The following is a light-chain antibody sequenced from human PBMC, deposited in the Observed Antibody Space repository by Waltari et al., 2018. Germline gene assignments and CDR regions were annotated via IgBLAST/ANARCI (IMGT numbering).Light chain of an antibody. V-gene: IGKV3-20*01. J-gene: IGKJ1*01. CDR1: QSVSSSY. Sequence: DIVLTQSPGTLYLSPGERATLSCSARQSVSSSYLAWYQQKPGQSPRRLIYGASSRATGIPDRFSGSGSGTDFTLTISRLEPEDFAVYYCQQYGSSPWTFGQGTKVEIK. CDR2: GAS. CDR3: QQYGSSPWT.